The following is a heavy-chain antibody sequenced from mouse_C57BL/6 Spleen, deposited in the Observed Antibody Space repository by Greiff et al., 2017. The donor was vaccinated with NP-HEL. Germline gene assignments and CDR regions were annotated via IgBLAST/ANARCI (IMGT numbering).Heavy chain of an antibody. D-gene: IGHD2-4*01. CDR1: GYTFTSYW. CDR2: IYPSDSET. Sequence: VQLQQPGAELVRPGSSVKLSCKASGYTFTSYWMDWVKQRPGQGLEWIGNIYPSDSETHYNQKFKDKATLTVDKSSSTAYMQLSSLTSEDSAVYYCARGDYDYDRYFDVWGTGTTVTVSS. V-gene: IGHV1-61*01. CDR3: ARGDYDYDRYFDV. J-gene: IGHJ1*03.